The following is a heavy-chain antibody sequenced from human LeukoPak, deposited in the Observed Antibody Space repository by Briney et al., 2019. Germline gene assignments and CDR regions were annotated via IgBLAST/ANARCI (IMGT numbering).Heavy chain of an antibody. D-gene: IGHD5-24*01. J-gene: IGHJ5*02. CDR2: ISAYNGNT. CDR3: ARHTPITPNWFDP. Sequence: ASVKVSCKASGYTFTSYGISWVRQAPGQGLEWMGWISAYNGNTNYAQKLQGRVTMTTDTSTSTAYVELRSLRSDDTAVYYCARHTPITPNWFDPWGQGTLVTVSS. V-gene: IGHV1-18*01. CDR1: GYTFTSYG.